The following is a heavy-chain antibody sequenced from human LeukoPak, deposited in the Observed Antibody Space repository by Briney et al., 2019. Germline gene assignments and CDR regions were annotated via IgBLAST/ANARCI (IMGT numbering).Heavy chain of an antibody. CDR2: IWEDGTNI. CDR3: ARAGYNSGWYEY. CDR1: GFNFSTYG. J-gene: IGHJ4*02. D-gene: IGHD6-19*01. V-gene: IGHV3-33*01. Sequence: GTSLRLSCAASGFNFSTYGMHWVRQAPGKGLEWVAVIWEDGTNIHYADSVKGRFTISRDNSKNTLYLQMNSLRAEDTAVYYCARAGYNSGWYEYWGQGTLVTVSS.